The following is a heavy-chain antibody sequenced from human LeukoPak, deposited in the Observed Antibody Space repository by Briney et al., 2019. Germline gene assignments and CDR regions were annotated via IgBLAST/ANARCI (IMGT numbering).Heavy chain of an antibody. CDR2: ISAYNGNT. J-gene: IGHJ4*02. Sequence: GASVKVSCKASGYTFTSYGISWVRQAPGQGLEWMGWISAYNGNTNYAQKLQGRVTMTTDTSTSTAYMELSSLRSEDTAVYYCARDLGYCTNGVCYTGIKTFDYWGQGTLVTVSS. V-gene: IGHV1-18*01. CDR1: GYTFTSYG. CDR3: ARDLGYCTNGVCYTGIKTFDY. D-gene: IGHD2-8*01.